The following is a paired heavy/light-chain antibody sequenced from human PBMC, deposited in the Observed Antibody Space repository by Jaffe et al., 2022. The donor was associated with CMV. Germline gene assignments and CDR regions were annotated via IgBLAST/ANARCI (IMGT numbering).Heavy chain of an antibody. V-gene: IGHV4-39*01. CDR1: GGSIRSSTNY. CDR3: ATLDYFDYYMDV. J-gene: IGHJ6*03. Sequence: QLQLQESGPGLVKPSETLSLTCTVSGGSIRSSTNYWGWIRQPPGKGLEWIGTIFYTGTTFYNPSLKTRVTISVDTSKNQFSLKLNSVTAADTSVYYCATLDYFDYYMDVWGKGTTVTVSS. CDR2: IFYTGTT.
Light chain of an antibody. CDR2: GAS. Sequence: EIVLTQSPGTLSLSPGERATLSCRASQSVSDNFLAWYQQKPGQVPRLLIYGASSRATGIPDRFSGSGSGTDFTLTISRLEPEDFAVYYCQQYDTSPRALTFGGGTKVEIK. V-gene: IGKV3-20*01. J-gene: IGKJ4*01. CDR1: QSVSDNF. CDR3: QQYDTSPRALT.